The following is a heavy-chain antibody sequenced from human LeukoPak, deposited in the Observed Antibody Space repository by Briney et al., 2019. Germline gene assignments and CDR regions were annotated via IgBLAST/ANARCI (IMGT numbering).Heavy chain of an antibody. CDR2: INHSGST. CDR3: ARAPTLYCSGGSCYFDY. V-gene: IGHV4-34*01. Sequence: SXXLSLTCAVYGGSFSGYYWSWIRQPPGKGLEWIGEINHSGSTNYNPSLKRRVTISVDTSKNQFSLKLSSVTAADTAVYYCARAPTLYCSGGSCYFDYWGQGTQVTVSS. CDR1: GGSFSGYY. J-gene: IGHJ4*02. D-gene: IGHD2-15*01.